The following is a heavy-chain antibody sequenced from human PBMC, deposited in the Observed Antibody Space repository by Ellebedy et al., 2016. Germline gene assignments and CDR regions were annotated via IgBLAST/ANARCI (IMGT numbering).Heavy chain of an antibody. CDR1: GFTFSSYA. Sequence: GGSLRLSXAASGFTFSSYAMSWVRQAPGKGLEWVSAISGSGGSTYYADSAKGRFTISRDNSKNTLYLQMNSLRAEDTAVYYCAKDHLKAVAGPRLFDYWGQGTLVTVSS. D-gene: IGHD6-19*01. J-gene: IGHJ4*02. CDR2: ISGSGGST. CDR3: AKDHLKAVAGPRLFDY. V-gene: IGHV3-23*01.